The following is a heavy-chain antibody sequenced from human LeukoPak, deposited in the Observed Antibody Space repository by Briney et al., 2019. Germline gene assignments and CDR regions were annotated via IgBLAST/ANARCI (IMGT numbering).Heavy chain of an antibody. CDR1: GYTFTGYY. CDR3: AREWGCSSTSCYRGGLGYYYYYMDV. J-gene: IGHJ6*03. V-gene: IGHV1-2*02. D-gene: IGHD2-2*02. CDR2: INPNSGGT. Sequence: GASVKVSCKASGYTFTGYYMHWVRQAPGQGLERMGWINPNSGGTNYAQKFQGRVTMTRDTSISTAYMELSRLRSDDTAVYYCAREWGCSSTSCYRGGLGYYYYYMDVWGKGTTVTVSS.